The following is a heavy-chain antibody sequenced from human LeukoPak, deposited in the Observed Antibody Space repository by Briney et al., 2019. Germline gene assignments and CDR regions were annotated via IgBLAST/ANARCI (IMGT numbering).Heavy chain of an antibody. CDR2: IKSKTDGGTT. Sequence: GGSLRLSCAASGFTFTNAWMSWVRQAPGKGLEWVGRIKSKTDGGTTDYAAPVKGRFTISRDDSENTLYLQMNTLKTEDTAVYHCTSFPFVGIFGKYMDVWGKGTTVTVSS. CDR1: GFTFTNAW. CDR3: TSFPFVGIFGKYMDV. V-gene: IGHV3-15*01. J-gene: IGHJ6*04. D-gene: IGHD3-3*01.